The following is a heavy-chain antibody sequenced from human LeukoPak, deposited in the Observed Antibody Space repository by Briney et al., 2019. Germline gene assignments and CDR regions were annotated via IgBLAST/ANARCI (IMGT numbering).Heavy chain of an antibody. CDR1: GGSFSGYY. V-gene: IGHV4-34*01. Sequence: SETLSLTCAVYGGSFSGYYWSWIRQPPGNGLEWIGEINHSGSTNYNPSLKSRVTISVDTSKNQFSLKLSSVTAADTAVYYCVRTIQPQSDFWSGYYGPHYRYFDLWGRGTLVTVSS. D-gene: IGHD3-3*01. CDR2: INHSGST. CDR3: VRTIQPQSDFWSGYYGPHYRYFDL. J-gene: IGHJ2*01.